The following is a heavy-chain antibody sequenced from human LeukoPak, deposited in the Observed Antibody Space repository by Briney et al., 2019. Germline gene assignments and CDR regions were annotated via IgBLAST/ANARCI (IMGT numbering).Heavy chain of an antibody. CDR3: ARDRRTTFAYYYYGMDV. Sequence: GGSLRLSCAASGFTFSSYWMSWVRQAPGKGLEWVANIKQDGSEKYYVDSVKGRFTISRDNAKNSLYLQMNSLRAEDTAVYYCARDRRTTFAYYYYGMDVWGQGTTVTVSS. CDR2: IKQDGSEK. J-gene: IGHJ6*02. D-gene: IGHD2/OR15-2a*01. V-gene: IGHV3-7*01. CDR1: GFTFSSYW.